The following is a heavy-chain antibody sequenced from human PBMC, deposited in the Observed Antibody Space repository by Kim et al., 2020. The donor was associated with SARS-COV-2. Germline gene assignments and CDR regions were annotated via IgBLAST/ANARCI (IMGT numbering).Heavy chain of an antibody. CDR3: ARDGSPVAATTGFWFDP. J-gene: IGHJ5*02. V-gene: IGHV1-46*01. Sequence: FQGRVTMTRDTSTSTVYMELSSLRSEDTAVYYCARDGSPVAATTGFWFDPWGQGTLVTVSS. D-gene: IGHD2-15*01.